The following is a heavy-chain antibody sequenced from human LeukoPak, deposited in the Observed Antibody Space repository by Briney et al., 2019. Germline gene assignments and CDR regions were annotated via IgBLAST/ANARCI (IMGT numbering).Heavy chain of an antibody. J-gene: IGHJ4*02. Sequence: ASVKVSCMASGYSFTSYGISWVRQAPGQGLEWMGWISVDNYNTNYAQKFRGRVTMTTDTSTNTVDMELRSLRSDDTAVYYCARGKSVATAPRHPFDYWGQGTLVTVSS. CDR3: ARGKSVATAPRHPFDY. CDR1: GYSFTSYG. V-gene: IGHV1-18*01. D-gene: IGHD5-12*01. CDR2: ISVDNYNT.